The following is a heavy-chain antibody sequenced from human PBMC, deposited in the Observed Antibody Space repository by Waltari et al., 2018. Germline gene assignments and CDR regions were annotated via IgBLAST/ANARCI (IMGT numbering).Heavy chain of an antibody. CDR1: GGSISSGSYY. CDR3: ARGSPGEAGFDP. D-gene: IGHD3-10*01. CDR2: IYTSGST. Sequence: QVQLQESGPGLVKPSQTLSLTCTVSGGSISSGSYYWSWIRQPAGKGLEWIGYIYTSGSTNYNPALKSRVTISVDTSKNQFSLKLSSVTAADTAVYYWARGSPGEAGFDPWGQGTLVTVSS. V-gene: IGHV4-61*09. J-gene: IGHJ5*02.